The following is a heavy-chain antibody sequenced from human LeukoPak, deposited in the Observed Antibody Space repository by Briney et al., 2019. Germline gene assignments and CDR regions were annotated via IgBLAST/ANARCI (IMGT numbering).Heavy chain of an antibody. CDR1: GFTFSNHW. V-gene: IGHV3-74*01. CDR2: ISKDGSTS. D-gene: IGHD3-10*01. J-gene: IGHJ6*03. CDR3: ARDAGSVGAFGELLSPWVYYYYMDV. Sequence: GGSLRLSCEASGFTFSNHWMHWVRQAPGKGLVWVSVISKDGSTSVYADSVRGRLTISRDNAKNTLYLQMNSLRAEDTAVYYCARDAGSVGAFGELLSPWVYYYYMDVWGKGTTVTISS.